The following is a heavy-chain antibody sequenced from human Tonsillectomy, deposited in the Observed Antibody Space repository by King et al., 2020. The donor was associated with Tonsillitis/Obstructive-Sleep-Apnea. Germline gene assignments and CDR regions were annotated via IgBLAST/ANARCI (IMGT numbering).Heavy chain of an antibody. Sequence: QLVQSGGNLVKPGGSLRLSCAASGFIFSNAWMSWVRQAPGKGLEWVGRIKSKTDGGTTNYAAPVKGRFTLSRDDSKNTVYLQMNSLKTEDTAVYYCASARWELLSYDAFDIWGQGTMVTVSS. CDR3: ASARWELLSYDAFDI. V-gene: IGHV3-15*01. CDR1: GFIFSNAW. D-gene: IGHD4-23*01. CDR2: IKSKTDGGTT. J-gene: IGHJ3*02.